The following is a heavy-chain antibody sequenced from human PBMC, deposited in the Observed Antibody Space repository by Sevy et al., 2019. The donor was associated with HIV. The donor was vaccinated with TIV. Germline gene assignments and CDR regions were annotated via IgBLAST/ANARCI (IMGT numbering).Heavy chain of an antibody. J-gene: IGHJ4*02. CDR3: ARGGPRGNYTKGDFDY. CDR2: IGTAADP. D-gene: IGHD1-7*01. Sequence: GGSLRLSCAASGFTFSSYDMHWVRQSTGKGLEWVSSIGTAADPFYPASVRGRFIISRENAENSLYLQMNSLRAEDTAVYYCARGGPRGNYTKGDFDYWGQGTLVTVSS. CDR1: GFTFSSYD. V-gene: IGHV3-13*05.